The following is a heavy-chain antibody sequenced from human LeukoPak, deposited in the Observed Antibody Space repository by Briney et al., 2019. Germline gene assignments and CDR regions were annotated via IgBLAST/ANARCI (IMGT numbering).Heavy chain of an antibody. CDR3: SRGHYGLDV. Sequence: GGSLRFSCAASGFTFSDHYMSWIRQAPGKGLEWVSYITNSGTYTNYPDSVRGRFTISRDNAKSSLYLQMNSLRPEDTAIYYCSRGHYGLDVWGQRVTVTVSS. J-gene: IGHJ6*01. CDR2: ITNSGTYT. V-gene: IGHV3-11*05. CDR1: GFTFSDHY.